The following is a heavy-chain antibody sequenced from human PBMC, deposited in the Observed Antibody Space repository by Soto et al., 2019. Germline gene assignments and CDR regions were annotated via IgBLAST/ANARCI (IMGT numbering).Heavy chain of an antibody. D-gene: IGHD2-2*01. Sequence: LSLTCTVSGGSISSGGYYWSWIRQHPGKGLEWIGYIYCSGSTYYNPSLKSRVTISVDTSKNQFSLKLSSVTAADTAVYYCARRLRIVPAAIGHWFDPWGQGTLVTVSS. J-gene: IGHJ5*02. CDR3: ARRLRIVPAAIGHWFDP. CDR1: GGSISSGGYY. CDR2: IYCSGST. V-gene: IGHV4-31*03.